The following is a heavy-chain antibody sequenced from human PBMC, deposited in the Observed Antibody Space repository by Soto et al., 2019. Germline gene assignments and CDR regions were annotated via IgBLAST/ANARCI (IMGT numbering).Heavy chain of an antibody. J-gene: IGHJ4*02. V-gene: IGHV1-46*01. CDR1: GYTFTNYY. D-gene: IGHD1-1*01. Sequence: ASVKVSCKASGYTFTNYYMHWVRQAPGQGLEWMGIINPGGRSTNYAQKFQGRVTMTRDTSTGTVFMELSSLRSEDTAVYYCARAYNWNDVLDYWGQGTLVTAPQ. CDR2: INPGGRST. CDR3: ARAYNWNDVLDY.